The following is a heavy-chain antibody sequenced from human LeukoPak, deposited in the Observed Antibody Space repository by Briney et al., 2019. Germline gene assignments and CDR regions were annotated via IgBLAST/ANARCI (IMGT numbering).Heavy chain of an antibody. CDR3: AREKHYYDSSGYRPFDY. V-gene: IGHV7-4-1*02. Sequence: ASVKVSCKASGYTFTSYAMNWVRQAPGQGLEWMGWINTNTGNPTYAQGFTGRFVFSLDTSVSTAYLQISSLKAEDTAVYYCAREKHYYDSSGYRPFDYWGQGTLVTVSS. J-gene: IGHJ4*02. CDR2: INTNTGNP. CDR1: GYTFTSYA. D-gene: IGHD3-22*01.